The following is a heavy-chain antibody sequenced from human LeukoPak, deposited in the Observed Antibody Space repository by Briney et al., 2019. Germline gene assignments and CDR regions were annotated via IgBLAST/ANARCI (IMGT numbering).Heavy chain of an antibody. V-gene: IGHV1-69*13. CDR1: GGTFISYA. Sequence: ASVKVSCKASGGTFISYAISWVRQAPGQGLEWMGGIIPIFGTANYARKFQGRVTITADESTSTAYMELSSLRSEDTAVYYCARDEIAAAGSAEYFQHWGQGTLVTVSS. CDR3: ARDEIAAAGSAEYFQH. D-gene: IGHD6-13*01. CDR2: IIPIFGTA. J-gene: IGHJ1*01.